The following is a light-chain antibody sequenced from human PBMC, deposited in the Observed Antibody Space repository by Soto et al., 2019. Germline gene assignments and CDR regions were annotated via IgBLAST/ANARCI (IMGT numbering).Light chain of an antibody. CDR1: TGAVTTAYS. J-gene: IGLJ3*02. Sequence: QTVVTQEPSLTVSPGGTVTLTCASSTGAVTTAYSVNWFQQKPGQAPTALIYSANNRHFWTPARFSGSLLGDRAALTLSGVRPEDEAEYYCLLFYGGAWVFGGGTKLTVL. CDR3: LLFYGGAWV. V-gene: IGLV7-43*01. CDR2: SAN.